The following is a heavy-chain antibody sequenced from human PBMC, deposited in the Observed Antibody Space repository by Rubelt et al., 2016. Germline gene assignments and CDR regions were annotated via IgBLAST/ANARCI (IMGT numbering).Heavy chain of an antibody. CDR3: ARALGVGGGY. D-gene: IGHD3-16*01. J-gene: IGHJ4*02. V-gene: IGHV3-20*03. CDR2: INYKGDSP. Sequence: QAPGRGLEWVSGINYKGDSPGYADSVKGRFTISRDNAKNSLYLQMNSLRAEDTAVYYCARALGVGGGYWGQGTLVTVSS.